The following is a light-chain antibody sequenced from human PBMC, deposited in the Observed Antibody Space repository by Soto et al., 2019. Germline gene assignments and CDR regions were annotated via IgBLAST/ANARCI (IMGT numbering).Light chain of an antibody. CDR2: GAS. Sequence: EIVLTQSPGTLSLSPGERATVSCRASQSVSSSYLAWYQQKPGQAPRLLIYGASSRATGIPARFSGSGSGTEFTLTISSLQPEDFAVYYCQQYNNWPRTFGQGTKVDIK. CDR1: QSVSSSY. V-gene: IGKV3-20*01. CDR3: QQYNNWPRT. J-gene: IGKJ1*01.